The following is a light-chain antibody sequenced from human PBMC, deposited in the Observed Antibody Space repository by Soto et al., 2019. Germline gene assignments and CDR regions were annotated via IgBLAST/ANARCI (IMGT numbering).Light chain of an antibody. J-gene: IGKJ1*01. CDR2: GAS. CDR3: HQSNYSPGT. Sequence: ETVLTQSPGTLSLSPGERATVSCRASQSIHRNYVAWYQQKPGQAPRLLINGASSRATGIPDRFRGRGSGPYFTLTISRREREDSAVYYCHQSNYSPGTFGQGTKAEI. V-gene: IGKV3-20*01. CDR1: QSIHRNY.